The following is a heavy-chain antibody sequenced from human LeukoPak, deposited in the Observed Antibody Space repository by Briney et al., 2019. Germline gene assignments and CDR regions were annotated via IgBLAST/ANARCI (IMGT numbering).Heavy chain of an antibody. CDR2: IYHSGHT. D-gene: IGHD3-22*01. CDR1: GASVSSDY. Sequence: PSETLSLTCTVSGASVSSDYWSWIRQSPGKGLEWIGYIYHSGHTMSNSSLKSRVSLSLDTSNNQFSLKLSSVTAADTAVYYCARQGGDTYYYDKSLQHWGQGTLVTVSS. J-gene: IGHJ1*01. CDR3: ARQGGDTYYYDKSLQH. V-gene: IGHV4-59*08.